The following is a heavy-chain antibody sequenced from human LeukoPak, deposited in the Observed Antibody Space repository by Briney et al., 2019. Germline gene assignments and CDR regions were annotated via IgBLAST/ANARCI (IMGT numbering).Heavy chain of an antibody. CDR3: ARYEYARSDNTGLRYFHH. CDR2: VYNSGGT. D-gene: IGHD3-16*01. CDR1: GDSISSGAYA. J-gene: IGHJ1*01. Sequence: SETLSLTCTVSGDSISSGAYAWTWIRQSPGKGLEWIGYVYNSGGTHYNSSLKSRLSISADMSQNKFSLNLSSVTAADTAVYYCARYEYARSDNTGLRYFHHWGQGTLVTVSS. V-gene: IGHV4-30-4*01.